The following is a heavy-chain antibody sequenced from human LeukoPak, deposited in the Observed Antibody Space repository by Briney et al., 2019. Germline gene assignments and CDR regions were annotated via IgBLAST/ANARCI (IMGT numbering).Heavy chain of an antibody. V-gene: IGHV3-33*08. CDR2: IWYEGTNI. D-gene: IGHD1-26*01. Sequence: GGSLRLSCAASGFSFANAYMSWVRQPPGKGLEWVAVIWYEGTNIYYGDSVKGRFTISRDNSQNAVYLQMNSLRAEDTAVYYCARHSGSYYRYSYYTMDVWGQGTTVTVSS. CDR1: GFSFANAY. J-gene: IGHJ6*02. CDR3: ARHSGSYYRYSYYTMDV.